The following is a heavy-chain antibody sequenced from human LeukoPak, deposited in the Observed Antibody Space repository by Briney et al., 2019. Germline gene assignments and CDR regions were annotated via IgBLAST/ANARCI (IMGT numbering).Heavy chain of an antibody. CDR2: ISYDGSNK. CDR1: GFTFSSYA. Sequence: GGSLRLSCAASGFTFSSYAMHWVRQAPGKGLEWGAVISYDGSNKYYADSVKGRFTISRDNSKNTLYLQMNSLRAEDTAVYYCAKQARYYDTSGYSPTYYYYMDVWGKGTSVTVSS. CDR3: AKQARYYDTSGYSPTYYYYMDV. V-gene: IGHV3-30-3*02. J-gene: IGHJ6*03. D-gene: IGHD3-22*01.